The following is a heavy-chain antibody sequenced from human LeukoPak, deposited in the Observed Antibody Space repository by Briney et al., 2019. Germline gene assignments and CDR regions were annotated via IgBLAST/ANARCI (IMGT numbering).Heavy chain of an antibody. Sequence: SETLSLTCTVSGGSISSSSYYWDWIRQPPGKGLEWIGAIYYSGNTNYNPSLKSRVTISVDTSKNQFSLKLSSVTAADTAVYYCARHRIPAALASAFDYWGQGTPVTVSS. J-gene: IGHJ4*02. CDR3: ARHRIPAALASAFDY. D-gene: IGHD2-2*01. V-gene: IGHV4-39*01. CDR2: IYYSGNT. CDR1: GGSISSSSYY.